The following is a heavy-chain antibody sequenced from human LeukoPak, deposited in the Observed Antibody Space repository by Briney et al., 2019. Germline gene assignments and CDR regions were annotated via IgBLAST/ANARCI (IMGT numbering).Heavy chain of an antibody. D-gene: IGHD4-17*01. CDR1: GGSIRGGGYY. J-gene: IGHJ6*02. V-gene: IGHV4-39*07. Sequence: SETLSLTCTVSGGSIRGGGYYWSWIRQHPGKGLEWIGSIYYSGRTSYNPSLKSRVTISVDTSKNQLSLKLSSVTAADTAVYYCARGYYGDYPVVGGMDVWGQGTTVTVSS. CDR2: IYYSGRT. CDR3: ARGYYGDYPVVGGMDV.